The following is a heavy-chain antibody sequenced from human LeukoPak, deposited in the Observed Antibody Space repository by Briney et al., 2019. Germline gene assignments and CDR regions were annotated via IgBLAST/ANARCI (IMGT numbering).Heavy chain of an antibody. CDR2: ISDSGGST. D-gene: IGHD5-18*01. J-gene: IGHJ6*04. Sequence: PGGSLSLSCAASGFTFSSYAMSWVRQAPGKGLEWVAAISDSGGSTYYADSVKDRFTISRDNYNNTLYLQKNDLRAEDTAVYECARALVDSYGRARDVWGKGTTVSVSS. V-gene: IGHV3-23*01. CDR3: ARALVDSYGRARDV. CDR1: GFTFSSYA.